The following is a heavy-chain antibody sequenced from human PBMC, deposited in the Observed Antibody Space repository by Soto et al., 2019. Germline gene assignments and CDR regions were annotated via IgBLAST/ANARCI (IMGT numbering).Heavy chain of an antibody. CDR2: ISYDGSNK. Sequence: GGSLRLSCAASGFTFSSYAMHWVRQAPGKGLEWVAVISYDGSNKYYADSVKGRFTISRDNSKNTLYLQMNSLRAEDTAVYYCARGILFVTAAVAGPFDYWGQGTLVTVSS. CDR1: GFTFSSYA. D-gene: IGHD6-19*01. J-gene: IGHJ4*02. CDR3: ARGILFVTAAVAGPFDY. V-gene: IGHV3-30-3*01.